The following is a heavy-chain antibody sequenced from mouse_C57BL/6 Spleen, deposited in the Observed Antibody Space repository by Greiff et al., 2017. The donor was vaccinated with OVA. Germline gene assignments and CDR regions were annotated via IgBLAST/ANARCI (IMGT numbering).Heavy chain of an antibody. CDR1: GYTFTSYW. V-gene: IGHV1-72*01. J-gene: IGHJ1*03. Sequence: VQLQQPGAELVKPGASVKLSCKASGYTFTSYWMHWVKQRPGRGLEWIGRIDPNSGGTKYNEKFKSTDTLTVYKPSSTAYMQLSSLTADDAAVYYCARRGGDCYSNWYFDVWGTGATVTVSS. CDR2: IDPNSGGT. D-gene: IGHD2-3*01. CDR3: ARRGGDCYSNWYFDV.